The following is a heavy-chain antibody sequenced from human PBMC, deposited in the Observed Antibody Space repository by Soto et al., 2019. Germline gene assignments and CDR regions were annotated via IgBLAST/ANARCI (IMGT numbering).Heavy chain of an antibody. CDR2: IIPIFGTA. V-gene: IGHV1-69*13. CDR3: ARDNYYYDSSGGAFDI. D-gene: IGHD3-22*01. Sequence: GASVKVSCKASGYTFTNYGISWVRQAPGQGLEWMGGIIPIFGTANYAQKFHGRVTITADESTSTAYMELNSLRTEDTAVYFCARDNYYYDSSGGAFDIWGQGTMVTVSS. CDR1: GYTFTNYG. J-gene: IGHJ3*02.